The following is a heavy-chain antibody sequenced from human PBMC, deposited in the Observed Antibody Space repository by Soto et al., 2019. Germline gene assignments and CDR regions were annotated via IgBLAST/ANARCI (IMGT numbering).Heavy chain of an antibody. Sequence: ASVKVSRKASGGTFSSYTISWVRQAPGQGLEWMGRIIPILGIANYAQKFQGRVTSTADKSTSTAYMELSSLRSEDTAVYYCARLYCSSTSCYGEGFDYWGQGTLVTVSS. CDR3: ARLYCSSTSCYGEGFDY. V-gene: IGHV1-69*02. CDR2: IIPILGIA. CDR1: GGTFSSYT. D-gene: IGHD2-2*01. J-gene: IGHJ4*02.